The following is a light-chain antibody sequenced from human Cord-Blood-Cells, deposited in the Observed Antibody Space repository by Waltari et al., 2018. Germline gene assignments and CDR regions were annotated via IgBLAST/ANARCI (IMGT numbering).Light chain of an antibody. CDR1: QSVSST. V-gene: IGKV3-15*01. CDR2: GAS. J-gene: IGKJ2*01. Sequence: TLSVSPGERATLSCRASQSVSSTLAWYQQKPGQSPRLLLYGASTRATGIPARFSGSGSGTEFTPTISSLQSEDFAVYYCQQYNNWPYTFGQGTKLEIK. CDR3: QQYNNWPYT.